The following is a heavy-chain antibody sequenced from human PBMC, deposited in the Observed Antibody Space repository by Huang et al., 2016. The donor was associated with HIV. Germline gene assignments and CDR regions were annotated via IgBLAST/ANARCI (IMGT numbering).Heavy chain of an antibody. D-gene: IGHD2-15*01. CDR1: GYTFSNYD. CDR2: MNPNSGNK. CDR3: ATLPPVNYGRSGGRVRDY. Sequence: QVQLVQSGAEVKKPGASVKVSCKASGYTFSNYDINWVRQAPGQGLEWMGGMNPNSGNKGYARKFQGRVTMTRSTSISTAYMELSRLRFEDTAVYYCATLPPVNYGRSGGRVRDYWGQGSLVTVSS. V-gene: IGHV1-8*01. J-gene: IGHJ4*02.